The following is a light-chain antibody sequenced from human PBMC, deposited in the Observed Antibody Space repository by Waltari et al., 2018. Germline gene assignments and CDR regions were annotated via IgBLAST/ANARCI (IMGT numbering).Light chain of an antibody. Sequence: QSALTQPASVSGSPGQSITISCTGTSNDVGFYNYVSWSQQHPGKPPKLRVYEVSYRPSGISNLFSGSKSGNTASLTISGLQADDEADYYCSSYTRINTLMFGGGTKVTVL. J-gene: IGLJ3*02. CDR1: SNDVGFYNY. CDR2: EVS. V-gene: IGLV2-14*01. CDR3: SSYTRINTLM.